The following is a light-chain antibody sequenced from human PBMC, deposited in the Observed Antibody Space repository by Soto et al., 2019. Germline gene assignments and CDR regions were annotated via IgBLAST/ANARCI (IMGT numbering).Light chain of an antibody. V-gene: IGKV3-15*01. CDR3: QQYNKWPTIT. CDR1: QRVGIN. J-gene: IGKJ5*01. CDR2: DTS. Sequence: EIVLTQSPATLSVSPGETATLSCRASQRVGINLAWYQQKPGQAPRLLIYDTSTRATGIPARFSGSGSGTEFTLTISSLQSGDFAVYYCQQYNKWPTITFGQGIRLDIK.